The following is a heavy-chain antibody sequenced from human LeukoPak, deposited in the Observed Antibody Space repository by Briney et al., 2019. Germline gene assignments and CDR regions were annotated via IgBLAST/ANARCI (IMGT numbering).Heavy chain of an antibody. Sequence: GRSLRLSCTASGFTFGDYAMSWVRQAPGKGLEWVGFIRSKAHGGTTEYAASVKGRFTISRDDSKSIAYLQMNSLKAEDTAVYYCTRVYCSSTSCYRVLGFDYWGQGTLVTVSS. CDR1: GFTFGDYA. CDR2: IRSKAHGGTT. CDR3: TRVYCSSTSCYRVLGFDY. V-gene: IGHV3-49*04. J-gene: IGHJ4*02. D-gene: IGHD2-2*02.